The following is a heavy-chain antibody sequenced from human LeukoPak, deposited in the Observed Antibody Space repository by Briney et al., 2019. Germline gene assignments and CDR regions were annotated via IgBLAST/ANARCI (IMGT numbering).Heavy chain of an antibody. CDR2: ISSSSRSI. Sequence: PGGSLRLSCAASGFTFSSYTMNWVRQAPGKGLEWVSSISSSSRSIFYADSVTGRFTVSRDNAKNSLYLQMNSLRAEDTAVYYCARDFGSSLDYWGQGTLVTVSS. CDR3: ARDFGSSLDY. J-gene: IGHJ4*02. D-gene: IGHD6-6*01. V-gene: IGHV3-21*01. CDR1: GFTFSSYT.